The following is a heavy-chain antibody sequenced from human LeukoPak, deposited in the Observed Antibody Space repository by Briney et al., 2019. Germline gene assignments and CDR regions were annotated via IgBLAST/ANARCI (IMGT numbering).Heavy chain of an antibody. Sequence: SETLSLTCAVSGGSISSSSYYWGWIRQPPGKGLEWIGSIYYSGSTYYNPSLKSRVTISVDTSKNQFSLKLSSVPAADTAVYYCASQIVGASPPYFDYWGQGTLVTVSS. D-gene: IGHD1-26*01. CDR3: ASQIVGASPPYFDY. V-gene: IGHV4-39*07. CDR2: IYYSGST. CDR1: GGSISSSSYY. J-gene: IGHJ4*02.